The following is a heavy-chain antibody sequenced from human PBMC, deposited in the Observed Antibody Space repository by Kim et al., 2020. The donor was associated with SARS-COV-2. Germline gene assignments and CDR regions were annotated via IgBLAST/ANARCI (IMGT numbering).Heavy chain of an antibody. D-gene: IGHD3-9*01. CDR2: LYYSGST. J-gene: IGHJ3*02. V-gene: IGHV4-59*13. CDR1: GGSISSYY. Sequence: SETLSLTCTVSGGSISSYYWSWIRQPPGKGLEWIGYLYYSGSTNYNPSLKSRVTISVDTSKNQFSMKLSSVTAADTAVYYCARLRYYDILTGSGAAFDIWGQGTMVTVSS. CDR3: ARLRYYDILTGSGAAFDI.